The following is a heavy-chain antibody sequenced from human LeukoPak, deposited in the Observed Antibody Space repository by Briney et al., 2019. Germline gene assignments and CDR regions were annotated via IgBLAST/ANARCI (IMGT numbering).Heavy chain of an antibody. D-gene: IGHD3-22*01. J-gene: IGHJ1*01. CDR1: GFTFSRYW. CDR3: ARAPSEVGGYYPEYFRH. V-gene: IGHV3-74*01. CDR2: IKRDGKT. Sequence: PGGSLRLSCEASGFTFSRYWLHWVRQAPGKGRAWVSRIKRDGKTNYADSVKGRFTISRDNAKNTVSLQMDSLRAEDTGVYYCARAPSEVGGYYPEYFRHWGQGTLVTVSS.